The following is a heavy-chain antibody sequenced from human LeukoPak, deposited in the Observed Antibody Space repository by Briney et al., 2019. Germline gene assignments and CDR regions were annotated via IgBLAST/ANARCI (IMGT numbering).Heavy chain of an antibody. Sequence: ASVKVSCKASGYTFTSYDINWVRQATGQGLEWMGWMNPNSGNTGYAQKFQGRVTITRNTSISTAFMELSSLRSEDTAVYYCARVLPRGSSWFDYWGQGTLVTVSS. J-gene: IGHJ5*01. CDR2: MNPNSGNT. D-gene: IGHD6-13*01. V-gene: IGHV1-8*03. CDR1: GYTFTSYD. CDR3: ARVLPRGSSWFDY.